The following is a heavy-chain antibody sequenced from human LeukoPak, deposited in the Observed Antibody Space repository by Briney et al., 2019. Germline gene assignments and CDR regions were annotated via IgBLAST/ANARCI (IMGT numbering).Heavy chain of an antibody. D-gene: IGHD5-12*01. CDR2: IYYSGST. J-gene: IGHJ3*02. Sequence: SETLSLTCTVSGGSISSYYWSWIRQPPGKGLEWIGYIYYSGSTNYNPSLKSRVTISVDTSKNQFSLKLSSVTAADTAVYYCARVGTYDSIAFDIWGQGTMVTVSS. V-gene: IGHV4-59*01. CDR3: ARVGTYDSIAFDI. CDR1: GGSISSYY.